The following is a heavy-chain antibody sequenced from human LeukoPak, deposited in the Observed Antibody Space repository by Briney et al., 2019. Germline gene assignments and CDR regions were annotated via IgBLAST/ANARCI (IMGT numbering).Heavy chain of an antibody. D-gene: IGHD3-22*01. CDR3: ARHFAFPHYYDSSGYPIDAFDI. V-gene: IGHV5-51*01. Sequence: GEPLKTSCRGSGYSFTSYWIGWVRQMPGKGLGWLGVFYPGDSDTRYSPSFQGQVTISADKSISTAYLQWSSLKASDTAMYYCARHFAFPHYYDSSGYPIDAFDIWGQGTMVTVSS. CDR1: GYSFTSYW. CDR2: FYPGDSDT. J-gene: IGHJ3*02.